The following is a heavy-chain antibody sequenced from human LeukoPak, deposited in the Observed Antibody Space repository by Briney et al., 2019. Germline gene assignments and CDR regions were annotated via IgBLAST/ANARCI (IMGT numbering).Heavy chain of an antibody. CDR1: GFTFSSYS. CDR3: ARRLYSSGWYDY. D-gene: IGHD6-19*01. CDR2: ISSSSSYI. V-gene: IGHV3-21*04. Sequence: GGSLRLSCAASGFTFSSYSMNWVRQAPGKGLEWVSSISSSSSYIYYADSVKGRFTISRDNSKNTLYLQMNSLRAEDTAVYYCARRLYSSGWYDYWGQGTLVTVSS. J-gene: IGHJ4*02.